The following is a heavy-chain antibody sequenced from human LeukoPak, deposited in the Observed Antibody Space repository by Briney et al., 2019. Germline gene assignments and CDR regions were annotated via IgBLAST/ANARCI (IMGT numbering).Heavy chain of an antibody. CDR3: ARFIAVAGSYYYYYYMDV. V-gene: IGHV3-7*01. Sequence: PGGSLRLSCAASGFTFSSYWMSWVRQAPGKGLEWVANIKQDGSEKYYVDSVKGRFTISRDNAKNSLYLQMNSLRAEDTAVYYCARFIAVAGSYYYYYYMDVWGKGTTVTVSS. D-gene: IGHD6-19*01. CDR2: IKQDGSEK. J-gene: IGHJ6*03. CDR1: GFTFSSYW.